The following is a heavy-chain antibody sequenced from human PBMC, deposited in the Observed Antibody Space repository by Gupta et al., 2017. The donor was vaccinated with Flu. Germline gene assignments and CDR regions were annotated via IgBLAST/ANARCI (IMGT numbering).Heavy chain of an antibody. V-gene: IGHV4-34*01. CDR3: ARGGGGPNSSGWPH. CDR1: GGSFSGYY. Sequence: QVQLQQWGAGLLKPSETLSLTCAVYGGSFSGYYWSWIRQPPGKGLEWIGEINHSGSTNYNPSLKSRVTISVDTSKNQFSLKLSSVTAADTAVYYCARGGGGPNSSGWPHWGQGTLVTVSS. J-gene: IGHJ4*02. CDR2: INHSGST. D-gene: IGHD6-19*01.